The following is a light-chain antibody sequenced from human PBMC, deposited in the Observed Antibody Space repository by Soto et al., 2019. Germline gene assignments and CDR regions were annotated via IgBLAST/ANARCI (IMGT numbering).Light chain of an antibody. J-gene: IGKJ2*01. Sequence: DIQMTQSPSSVSASVGDRVTFTCRASQDISNWLAWYQQMPGKAPKLLISAASSLQSGVPSRFSVSGSGTDFTLSISSLQPEDFATYYCQQANSFPYTFGQGTKLEIK. CDR2: AAS. CDR3: QQANSFPYT. CDR1: QDISNW. V-gene: IGKV1-12*01.